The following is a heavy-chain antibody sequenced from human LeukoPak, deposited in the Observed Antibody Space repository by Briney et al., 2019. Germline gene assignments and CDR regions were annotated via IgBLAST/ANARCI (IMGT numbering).Heavy chain of an antibody. CDR3: ARPLGYCSGGSCYFNWFDP. CDR2: IYYSGST. J-gene: IGHJ5*02. D-gene: IGHD2-15*01. CDR1: GGSISSSSYY. Sequence: SETLSLTCTVSGGSISSSSYYWGWIRQPPGKWLEWIGSIYYSGSTYYNPSLKSRVTISVDTSKNQFSLKLSSVTAADTAVYYCARPLGYCSGGSCYFNWFDPWGQGTLVTVSS. V-gene: IGHV4-39*01.